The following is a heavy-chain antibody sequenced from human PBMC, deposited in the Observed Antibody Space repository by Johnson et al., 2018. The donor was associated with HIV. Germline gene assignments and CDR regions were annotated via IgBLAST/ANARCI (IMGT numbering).Heavy chain of an antibody. D-gene: IGHD4-23*01. CDR2: INWNGDNT. CDR1: GFNFDDYD. CDR3: ARGGYGGILDTVDL. J-gene: IGHJ3*01. Sequence: VQLVESGGGVVRPGGSLRLSCAASGFNFDDYDMNWVRQAPGKGLEWVSGINWNGDNTGYGDSVKGRFTISRDNSKNTLYLQMTSLRAEDTAMYFCARGGYGGILDTVDLWGQETMVTVSS. V-gene: IGHV3-20*04.